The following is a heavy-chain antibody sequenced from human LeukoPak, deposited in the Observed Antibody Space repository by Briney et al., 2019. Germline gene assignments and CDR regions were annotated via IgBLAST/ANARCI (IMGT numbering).Heavy chain of an antibody. V-gene: IGHV3-33*08. J-gene: IGHJ6*02. D-gene: IGHD2-2*01. CDR3: ARDPNRRYCSSTSCYGYYYYGMDV. Sequence: GGSLRLSCAASGFTFSSYSMNWVRQAPGKGLEWVAVIWYDGSNKYYADSVKGRFTISRDNSKNTLYLQMNSLRAEDTAVYYCARDPNRRYCSSTSCYGYYYYGMDVWGQGTTVTVSS. CDR1: GFTFSSYS. CDR2: IWYDGSNK.